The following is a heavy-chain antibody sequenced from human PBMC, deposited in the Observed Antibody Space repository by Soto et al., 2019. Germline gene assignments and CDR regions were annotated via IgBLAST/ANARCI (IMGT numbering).Heavy chain of an antibody. V-gene: IGHV3-9*01. CDR1: GFNFNDHG. Sequence: EVQLVESGGGLVQPGRSLRLSCIASGFNFNDHGMHWFRQAPGKGLEWVSGITWHSDGMGYADSVKGRFTISRDNAKNSLYLQMNSLRVEDTALYYCAKEDSGFSGYMDVWGTGTTVTVSS. D-gene: IGHD3-10*01. CDR2: ITWHSDGM. CDR3: AKEDSGFSGYMDV. J-gene: IGHJ6*03.